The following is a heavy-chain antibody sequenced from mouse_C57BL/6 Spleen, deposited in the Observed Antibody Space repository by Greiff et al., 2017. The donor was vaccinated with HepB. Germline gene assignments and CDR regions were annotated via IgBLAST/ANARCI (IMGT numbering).Heavy chain of an antibody. CDR1: GYAFSSSW. D-gene: IGHD2-4*01. CDR3: AREGLRRWFAY. J-gene: IGHJ3*01. CDR2: IYPGDGDT. V-gene: IGHV1-82*01. Sequence: VQLQQSGPELVKPGASVKISCKASGYAFSSSWMNWVKQRPGKGLEWIGRIYPGDGDTNYNGKFKGKATLTADKPSSTAYMQLSSLTSEDSAVYYCAREGLRRWFAYWGQGTLVTVSA.